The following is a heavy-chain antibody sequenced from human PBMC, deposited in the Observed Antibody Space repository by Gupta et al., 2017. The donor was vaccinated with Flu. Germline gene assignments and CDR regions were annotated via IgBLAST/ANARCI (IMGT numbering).Heavy chain of an antibody. V-gene: IGHV3-23*01. Sequence: RPAPGRVREGVSARSGRGGSTYYADAVKRRTTISRDKSRKTLYLQMNRRRAGDTAVYYGAKGGGYISSYPLGYWGQGTLVTVSS. CDR2: RSGRGGST. J-gene: IGHJ4*02. D-gene: IGHD6-6*01. CDR3: AKGGGYISSYPLGY.